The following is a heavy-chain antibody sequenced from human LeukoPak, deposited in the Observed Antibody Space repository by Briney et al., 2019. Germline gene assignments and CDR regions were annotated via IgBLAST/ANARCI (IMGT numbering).Heavy chain of an antibody. Sequence: SGPTLVKPTQTLTLTCTFSGFSFSTSGVGVGWIRQPPGKALEWLALIYWDDDKRYSPSLKSRLTITKDTSKNQVVLTMTNMDPVDTATYYCAHSMEFGELLYFDYRGQGTLVTVSS. CDR3: AHSMEFGELLYFDY. J-gene: IGHJ4*02. V-gene: IGHV2-5*02. CDR1: GFSFSTSGVG. CDR2: IYWDDDK. D-gene: IGHD3-10*01.